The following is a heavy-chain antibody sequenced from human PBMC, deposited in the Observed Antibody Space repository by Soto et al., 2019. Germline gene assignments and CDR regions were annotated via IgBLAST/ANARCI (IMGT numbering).Heavy chain of an antibody. CDR2: IDWDDDK. CDR1: GFSLSTSGMC. CDR3: SRTTLAAAGRPAVGFDY. J-gene: IGHJ4*02. Sequence: GSGPTLVNPTQTLTLTCTFSGFSLSTSGMCVSWIRQPPGKALEWLARIDWDDDKYYSTSLKTRLTISKDTSKNQVVLTMTNMDPVDTATYYCSRTTLAAAGRPAVGFDYWGQGTLVTVSS. V-gene: IGHV2-70*11. D-gene: IGHD6-13*01.